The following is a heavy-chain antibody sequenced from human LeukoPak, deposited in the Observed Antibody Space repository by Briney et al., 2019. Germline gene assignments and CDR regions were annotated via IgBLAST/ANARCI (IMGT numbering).Heavy chain of an antibody. CDR1: GFTFSSYA. CDR3: AKLLILEWLSQIPHDAFDI. D-gene: IGHD3-3*01. V-gene: IGHV3-23*01. CDR2: ISGSGGST. Sequence: PGGSLRLSCAASGFTFSSYAMSWVRQAPGKGLEWVSAISGSGGSTYYADSVKGRFTISRDNSKNTLYLQMNSLRAEDTAVYYCAKLLILEWLSQIPHDAFDIWGQGTMVTVSS. J-gene: IGHJ3*02.